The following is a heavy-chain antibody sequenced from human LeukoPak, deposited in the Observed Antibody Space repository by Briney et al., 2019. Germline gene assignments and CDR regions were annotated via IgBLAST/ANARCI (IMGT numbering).Heavy chain of an antibody. CDR2: IYYSGST. CDR3: AREASGGSEAFDI. Sequence: SSQTLSLTCTVSGGSISSGGYYWSWIRQHPGEGLEWIGYIYYSGSTYYNPSLKSRVTISVDTSKNQFSLKLSSVTAADTAVYYCAREASGGSEAFDIWGQGTMVTVSS. V-gene: IGHV4-31*03. D-gene: IGHD3-10*01. J-gene: IGHJ3*02. CDR1: GGSISSGGYY.